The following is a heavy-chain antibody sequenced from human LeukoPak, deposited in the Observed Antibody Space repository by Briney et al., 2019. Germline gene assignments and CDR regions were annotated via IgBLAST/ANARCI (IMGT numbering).Heavy chain of an antibody. V-gene: IGHV4-39*07. CDR2: IYYSGST. Sequence: SETLSLTCTVSGGSISSSSYYWGWIRQPPGKGPEWIGSIYYSGSTNYNPSLKSRVTISVDTSKNQFSLKLSSVTAADTAVYYCASPGGSSGGSCYSLGGWFDPWGQGTLVTVSS. J-gene: IGHJ5*02. CDR1: GGSISSSSYY. CDR3: ASPGGSSGGSCYSLGGWFDP. D-gene: IGHD2-15*01.